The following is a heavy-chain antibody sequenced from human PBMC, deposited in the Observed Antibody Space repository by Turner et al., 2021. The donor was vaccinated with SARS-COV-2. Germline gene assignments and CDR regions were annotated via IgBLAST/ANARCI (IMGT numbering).Heavy chain of an antibody. J-gene: IGHJ3*02. Sequence: QVQLVESGGGVVQPGRSLRLSCAASGFTFSTYAMHWVRQAPGKGLDWVAVISYDGSNKYYADSVKGRFTISRDNSKNTLYLQMNSLRAEDTAVYYCARAGWDLLPFDAFDIWGQGTMVTISS. D-gene: IGHD1-26*01. CDR3: ARAGWDLLPFDAFDI. V-gene: IGHV3-30-3*01. CDR1: GFTFSTYA. CDR2: ISYDGSNK.